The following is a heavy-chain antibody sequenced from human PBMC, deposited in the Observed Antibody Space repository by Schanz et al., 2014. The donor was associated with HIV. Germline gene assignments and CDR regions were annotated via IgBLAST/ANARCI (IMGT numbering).Heavy chain of an antibody. Sequence: QEQLVESGGGVVQPGRSLRLSCAASGFTFSSYGMHWVRQAPGKGLEWVAVIWYDGSNTYYGDSVKGRFTISRDNSKNTLYLQMKSLRREDTAVYFCAKDRNYYDDKYLGKGNYYYYYGMDVWGQGTTVTVSS. J-gene: IGHJ6*02. CDR3: AKDRNYYDDKYLGKGNYYYYYGMDV. D-gene: IGHD3-22*01. CDR2: IWYDGSNT. CDR1: GFTFSSYG. V-gene: IGHV3-33*06.